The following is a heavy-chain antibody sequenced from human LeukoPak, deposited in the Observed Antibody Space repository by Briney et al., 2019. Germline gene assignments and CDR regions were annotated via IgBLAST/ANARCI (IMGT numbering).Heavy chain of an antibody. CDR1: GFTFSSYG. CDR3: GGVRIQH. J-gene: IGHJ1*01. D-gene: IGHD1-26*01. Sequence: GGSLRLSCAASGFTFSSYGMSWVRQAPGKGLEWVSGISGSGGATNYADSVKGRFTISRDNSKNTLYLQMNSLRAEDTAIYYCGGVRIQHWGQGTLVTVSS. CDR2: ISGSGGAT. V-gene: IGHV3-23*01.